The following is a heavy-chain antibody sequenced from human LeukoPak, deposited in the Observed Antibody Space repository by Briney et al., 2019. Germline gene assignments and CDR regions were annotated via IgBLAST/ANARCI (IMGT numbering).Heavy chain of an antibody. J-gene: IGHJ4*02. CDR3: ARAWGSFDY. D-gene: IGHD7-27*01. CDR2: ISSSSGTI. Sequence: GGSLRLSCAVSGLTFSNSWMSWVRQAPGKGLEWVSYISSSSGTIYYADSVKGRFTISRDNAKNSLYLQMNSLRAEDTAVYYCARAWGSFDYWGQGTLVTVSS. CDR1: GLTFSNSW. V-gene: IGHV3-48*01.